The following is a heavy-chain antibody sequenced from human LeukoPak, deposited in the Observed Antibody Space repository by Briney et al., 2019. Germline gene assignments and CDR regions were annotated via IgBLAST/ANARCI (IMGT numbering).Heavy chain of an antibody. J-gene: IGHJ3*02. V-gene: IGHV4-34*01. CDR3: ARRRPFDI. Sequence: SETLSLTCAVYGGSFSGYYWNWIRQPPGKGLEWIGEINHSGSTNYNPSLKSRVTISVDTSKNQFSLKLSSVTAADTAVYYCARRRPFDIWGQGTMVTVSS. CDR1: GGSFSGYY. CDR2: INHSGST.